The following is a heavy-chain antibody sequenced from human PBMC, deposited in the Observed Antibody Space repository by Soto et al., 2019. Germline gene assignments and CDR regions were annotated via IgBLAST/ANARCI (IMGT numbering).Heavy chain of an antibody. CDR2: INHSGST. J-gene: IGHJ6*02. V-gene: IGHV4-34*01. CDR1: GGSFSGYY. CDR3: ARGRIQLWLNGMDV. Sequence: PSETLSLTCAVYGGSFSGYYWSWIRQPPGKGLEWIGEINHSGSTNYNPSLKSRVTISVDTSKSQFSLKLSSVTAADTAVYYCARGRIQLWLNGMDVWGQGTTVTVSS. D-gene: IGHD5-18*01.